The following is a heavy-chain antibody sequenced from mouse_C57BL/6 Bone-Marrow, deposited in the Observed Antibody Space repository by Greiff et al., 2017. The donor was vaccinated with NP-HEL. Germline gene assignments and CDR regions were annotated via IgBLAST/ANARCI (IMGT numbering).Heavy chain of an antibody. Sequence: VQLQQSGAELVKPGASVKLSCKASGYTFTSYWMHWVKQRPGQGLEWIGMIHPNSGSTNYNEKFKSKATLTVDKSSSTAYMQLSSLTSEDSAVYYCASNYAPYYFDYWGQGTTLTVSS. CDR2: IHPNSGST. V-gene: IGHV1-64*01. D-gene: IGHD2-1*01. CDR1: GYTFTSYW. J-gene: IGHJ2*01. CDR3: ASNYAPYYFDY.